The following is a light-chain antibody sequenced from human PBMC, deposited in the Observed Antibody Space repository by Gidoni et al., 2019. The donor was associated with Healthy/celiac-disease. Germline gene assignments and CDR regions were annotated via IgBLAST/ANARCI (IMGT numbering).Light chain of an antibody. V-gene: IGKV1-39*01. J-gene: IGKJ2*01. CDR3: QQSYSTPPT. Sequence: DIQITQSPSSLSASVGDRVTITCRASQSISRYLNWYQQKLGKAPKLLIYAASSLQSGVPSRFRGSRSGTDFTRTISSLQPEDFSTYYCQQSYSTPPTFGQGTKLEIK. CDR1: QSISRY. CDR2: AAS.